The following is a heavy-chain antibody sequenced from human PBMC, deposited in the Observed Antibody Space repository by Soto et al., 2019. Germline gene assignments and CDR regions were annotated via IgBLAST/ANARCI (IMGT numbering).Heavy chain of an antibody. CDR2: IYYSGST. J-gene: IGHJ4*02. D-gene: IGHD6-6*01. Sequence: QVQLQESGPGLVKTSETLSLTCTVSGGSISSYYWSWIRQPPGKGLEWIGYIYYSGSTNYNPSLKVRVTIAVDTSKNQFSLKLISVTAADTAVYYCAIRYGSCFDYWGQGTLVTVSS. CDR3: AIRYGSCFDY. V-gene: IGHV4-59*08. CDR1: GGSISSYY.